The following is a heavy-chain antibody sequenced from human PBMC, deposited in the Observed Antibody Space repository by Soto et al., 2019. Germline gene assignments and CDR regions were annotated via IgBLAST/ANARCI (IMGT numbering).Heavy chain of an antibody. Sequence: PSETLSLTCAVYGRSFSGYYWSWIRQPPGKGLEWIGEINHSGSTNYNPSLKSRVTISVDTSKNQFSLKLSSVTAADTAVYYCARGGPVYCTNGVCYPRYYYYYMDVWGKGTTVTVSS. D-gene: IGHD2-8*01. CDR3: ARGGPVYCTNGVCYPRYYYYYMDV. J-gene: IGHJ6*03. CDR1: GRSFSGYY. V-gene: IGHV4-34*01. CDR2: INHSGST.